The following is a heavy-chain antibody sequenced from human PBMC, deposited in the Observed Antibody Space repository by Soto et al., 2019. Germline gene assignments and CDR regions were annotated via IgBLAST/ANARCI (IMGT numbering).Heavy chain of an antibody. D-gene: IGHD3-3*01. J-gene: IGHJ4*02. CDR3: ARDQRGYDFWSGYFNAAIDY. CDR2: INSDGSST. V-gene: IGHV3-74*01. Sequence: QLGGSLRLSCAASGFTFSSYWMHWVRQAPGKGLVWVSRINSDGSSTSYADSVKGRFTISRDNAKNTLYLQMNSLRAEDTAVYYCARDQRGYDFWSGYFNAAIDYWGQGTLVTVSS. CDR1: GFTFSSYW.